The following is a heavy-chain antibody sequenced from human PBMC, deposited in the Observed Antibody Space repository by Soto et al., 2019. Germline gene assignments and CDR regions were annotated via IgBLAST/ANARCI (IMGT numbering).Heavy chain of an antibody. Sequence: EVQLVESGGGLVQPGGSLRLSCAASGFSVSDSYMSWVRQALGKGLEWMSVIYSSGDTYYADTVKGRLTISRDNSRNTPYLQINDLRVEDTAIYSCARDPGYGRGVSFEPWGQGIPVTVSP. CDR1: GFSVSDSY. CDR3: ARDPGYGRGVSFEP. D-gene: IGHD2-8*01. V-gene: IGHV3-66*01. J-gene: IGHJ5*02. CDR2: IYSSGDT.